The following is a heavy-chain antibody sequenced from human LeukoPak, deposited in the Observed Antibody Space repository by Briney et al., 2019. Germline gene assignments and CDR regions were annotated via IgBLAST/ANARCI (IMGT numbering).Heavy chain of an antibody. CDR2: INHSGST. D-gene: IGHD1-1*01. V-gene: IGHV4-39*07. Sequence: NASETLSLTCTVSGGSISSSSYYWGWIRQPPGKGLEWIGEINHSGSTNYNPSLKSRVTISVDTSKNQFSLKLSSVTAADTAVYYCARLHTRGDYWGQGTLVTVSS. CDR3: ARLHTRGDY. CDR1: GGSISSSSYY. J-gene: IGHJ4*02.